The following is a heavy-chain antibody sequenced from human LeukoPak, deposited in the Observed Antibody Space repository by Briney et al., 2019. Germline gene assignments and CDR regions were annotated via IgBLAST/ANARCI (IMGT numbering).Heavy chain of an antibody. CDR1: GASISTFY. CDR2: LYFSGST. CDR3: ARAGGGWSFDY. V-gene: IGHV4-59*01. J-gene: IGHJ4*02. D-gene: IGHD6-19*01. Sequence: ESGPGLVKPSETLSLTCTVSGASISTFYWSWIRQPPGKGLEWIGYLYFSGSTNYNPSLKSRVTISSDTSKNQLSLRLGSVTAADTAVYYCARAGGGWSFDYLGQGTLVTVSS.